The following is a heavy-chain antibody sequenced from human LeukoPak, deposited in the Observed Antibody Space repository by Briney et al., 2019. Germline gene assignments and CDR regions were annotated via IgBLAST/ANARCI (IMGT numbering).Heavy chain of an antibody. V-gene: IGHV1-69*13. CDR2: IIPIFGTA. J-gene: IGHJ6*02. Sequence: SVKVSCKASGGTFSSYAISWVRQAPGQGLEWMGGIIPIFGTANYAQKFQGRVTITADESTSTAYMELSSLRSEGTAVYYCARGGSSSSYYYYGMDVWGQGTTVTVSS. D-gene: IGHD6-6*01. CDR3: ARGGSSSSYYYYGMDV. CDR1: GGTFSSYA.